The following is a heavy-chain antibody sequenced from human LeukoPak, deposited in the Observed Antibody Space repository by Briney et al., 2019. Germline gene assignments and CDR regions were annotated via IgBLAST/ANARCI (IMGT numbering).Heavy chain of an antibody. CDR2: INRSGST. Sequence: SETLSLTCAVYGGSFSGYYWSWIRQPPGKGLEWIGEINRSGSTNYNPSLKSRVTISVDTSKNQFSLKLSSVTAADTAVYYCARAVGYDYVWGSYRYAPDYWGQGTLVTVSS. D-gene: IGHD3-16*02. J-gene: IGHJ4*02. CDR1: GGSFSGYY. CDR3: ARAVGYDYVWGSYRYAPDY. V-gene: IGHV4-34*01.